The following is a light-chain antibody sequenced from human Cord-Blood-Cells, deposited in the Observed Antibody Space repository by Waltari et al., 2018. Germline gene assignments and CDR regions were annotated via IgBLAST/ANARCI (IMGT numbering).Light chain of an antibody. J-gene: IGKJ1*01. CDR2: DAS. CDR3: QQYNSYSGT. Sequence: DLQMTQSPSTLSASEGDRVTITCRASQSISSWLAWYQQKPGKAPKLLIYDASSLESGVPARFSGSGSGTECTLTISSLQPDDFATYYCQQYNSYSGTFGQGTKVEIK. V-gene: IGKV1-5*01. CDR1: QSISSW.